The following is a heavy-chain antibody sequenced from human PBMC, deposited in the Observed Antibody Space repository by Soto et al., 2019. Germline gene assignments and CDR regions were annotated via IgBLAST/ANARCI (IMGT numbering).Heavy chain of an antibody. Sequence: SETLSLTCSVSGGSISSGPYSWGWIRQPPGEGLEWIGTFHYCESTYFHRSLESRITISVDTSKNQFSLKLTSVTAADTAVYYCARDKITGLFDYWGQGTLVTVSS. J-gene: IGHJ4*02. CDR1: GGSISSGPYS. V-gene: IGHV4-39*07. CDR3: ARDKITGLFDY. D-gene: IGHD2-8*02. CDR2: FHYCEST.